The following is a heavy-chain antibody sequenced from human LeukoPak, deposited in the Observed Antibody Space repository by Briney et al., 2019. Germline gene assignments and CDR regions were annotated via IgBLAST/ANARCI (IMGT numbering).Heavy chain of an antibody. J-gene: IGHJ4*02. D-gene: IGHD7-27*01. CDR3: ACAWGEELYYIDY. CDR2: IYPGDSET. CDR1: GYSFTSYW. V-gene: IGHV5-51*01. Sequence: GESLKISCKASGYSFTSYWIGWVRQMPGKGLEWMGIIYPGDSETRYSPSFQGQVTISADKSISTAYLQWSSLKASDTAMYYCACAWGEELYYIDYWGQGTLVTVSS.